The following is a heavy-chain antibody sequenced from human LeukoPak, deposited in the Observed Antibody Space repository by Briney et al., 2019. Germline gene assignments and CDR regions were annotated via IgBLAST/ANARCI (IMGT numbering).Heavy chain of an antibody. J-gene: IGHJ4*02. CDR2: ISSSSSTI. D-gene: IGHD6-19*01. CDR3: ARGLAVAVPDY. V-gene: IGHV3-48*01. CDR1: GFTFSSYS. Sequence: GGSLRLSCAASGFTFSSYSMNWVRQAPGKGLEWVSYISSSSSTIYYADSVKGRFTISRDNAKTSLYLQMNSLRAEDTAVYYCARGLAVAVPDYWGQGTLVTVS.